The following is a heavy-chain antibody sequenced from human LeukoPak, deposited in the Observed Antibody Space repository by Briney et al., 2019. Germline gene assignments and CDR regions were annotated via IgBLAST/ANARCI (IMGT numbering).Heavy chain of an antibody. CDR3: ARRYNYDSSGYYDY. V-gene: IGHV3-74*01. CDR1: GFTFSRYW. CDR2: INSDGSST. D-gene: IGHD3-22*01. J-gene: IGHJ4*02. Sequence: GGSLRLSCAASGFTFSRYWMHWVRPAPGKGLVWVSRINSDGSSTSYADSVKGRFTISRDNAKNTLYLQMNSLRAEDTAVYYCARRYNYDSSGYYDYWGQGTLVTVSS.